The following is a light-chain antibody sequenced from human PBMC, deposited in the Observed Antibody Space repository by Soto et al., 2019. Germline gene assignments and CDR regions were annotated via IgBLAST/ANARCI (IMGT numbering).Light chain of an antibody. CDR1: SVDLNY. V-gene: IGLV2-8*01. CDR3: SSYAGRDIWV. CDR2: EVT. Sequence: QSVLTHPPSASGSRGQSVTISCTGTSVDLNYVSWCQQHPGKAPKFILCEVTKRPSGVPDRFSGSKSGNTASLTVAGLQDDDEADYYCSSYAGRDIWVFGGGTKLTVL. J-gene: IGLJ3*02.